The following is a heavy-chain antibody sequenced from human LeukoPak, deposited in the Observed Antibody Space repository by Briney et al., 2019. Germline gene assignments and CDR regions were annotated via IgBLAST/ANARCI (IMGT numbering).Heavy chain of an antibody. Sequence: GGSLRLSCAASGFTFSNAWMSWVRQAPGKGLEWVSGINWNGGSTGYADSVKGRFTISRDNAKNSLYLQMNSLRAEDTALYYCARSFKMSLPFNFDYWGQGTLVTVSS. D-gene: IGHD2/OR15-2a*01. V-gene: IGHV3-20*04. CDR1: GFTFSNAW. J-gene: IGHJ4*02. CDR3: ARSFKMSLPFNFDY. CDR2: INWNGGST.